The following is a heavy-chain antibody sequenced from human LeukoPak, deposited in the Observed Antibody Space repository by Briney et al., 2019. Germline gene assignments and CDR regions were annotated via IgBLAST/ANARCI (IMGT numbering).Heavy chain of an antibody. CDR1: GGSISSYY. J-gene: IGHJ4*02. Sequence: SETLSLTCTVSGGSISSYYWSWIRQPPGKGLEWIGYIYYSGGTNYNPSLKSRVTISVDTSKNQFSLKLSSVTAADTAVYYCARSNSFAARPSPPRYWGQGTLVTVSS. CDR2: IYYSGGT. D-gene: IGHD6-6*01. CDR3: ARSNSFAARPSPPRY. V-gene: IGHV4-59*01.